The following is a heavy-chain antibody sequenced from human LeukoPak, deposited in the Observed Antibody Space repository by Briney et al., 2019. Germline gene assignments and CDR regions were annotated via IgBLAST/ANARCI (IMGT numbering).Heavy chain of an antibody. CDR1: GFTFSSYW. V-gene: IGHV3-7*01. D-gene: IGHD3-22*01. J-gene: IGHJ4*02. Sequence: GGSLRLSCAASGFTFSSYWMSWVRQAPGKGLEWVANIKQDGSEKYYVDSVKGRFTISRDNAKNSLYLQMNSLRAEDTAVYYCASETYYDSSGYPLDWWGQGTLVTVSS. CDR2: IKQDGSEK. CDR3: ASETYYDSSGYPLDW.